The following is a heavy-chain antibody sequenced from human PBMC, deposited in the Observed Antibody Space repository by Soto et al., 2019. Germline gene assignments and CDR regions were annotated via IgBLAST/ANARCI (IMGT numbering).Heavy chain of an antibody. Sequence: AWVKVSCKASGYTFTSYGISWVRQAPGQGLEWMGWISAYNGNTNYAQKLQGRVTMTTDTSTSTAYMELRSLRSDDTAVYYCARDLTYCSGGSCYQGPYYYYGMDVWGQGTTVTVSS. D-gene: IGHD2-15*01. CDR1: GYTFTSYG. CDR2: ISAYNGNT. V-gene: IGHV1-18*01. CDR3: ARDLTYCSGGSCYQGPYYYYGMDV. J-gene: IGHJ6*02.